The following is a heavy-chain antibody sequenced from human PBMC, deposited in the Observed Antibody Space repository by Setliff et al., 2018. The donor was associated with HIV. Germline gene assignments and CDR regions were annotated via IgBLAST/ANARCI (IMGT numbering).Heavy chain of an antibody. Sequence: ASVKVSCKASGYTFSSYDINWVRQATGQGLEWMGWMNPNSGNTGYAQKFQGRVTMTRDTSIGTAYMELNNLKFEDTAVYYCARARRDSCDRGRRNHYYIDVWGKGTPVTVSS. CDR3: ARARRDSCDRGRRNHYYIDV. CDR1: GYTFSSYD. J-gene: IGHJ6*03. V-gene: IGHV1-8*02. D-gene: IGHD1-26*01. CDR2: MNPNSGNT.